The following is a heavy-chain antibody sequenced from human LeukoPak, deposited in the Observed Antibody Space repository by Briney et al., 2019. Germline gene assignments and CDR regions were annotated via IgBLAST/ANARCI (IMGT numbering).Heavy chain of an antibody. V-gene: IGHV3-30*02. D-gene: IGHD6-13*01. CDR2: IPKDGINK. J-gene: IGHJ4*02. CDR1: GFIFSNYG. CDR3: AKGDSN. Sequence: GGSLRPSCTTSGFIFSNYGFHWVRQAPGKGLEWVALIRNDIPKDGINKYYADSVRGRFTISRDNSKNTVYLQMNSLRVADTAMYYCAKGDSNWGQGTLVTVSS.